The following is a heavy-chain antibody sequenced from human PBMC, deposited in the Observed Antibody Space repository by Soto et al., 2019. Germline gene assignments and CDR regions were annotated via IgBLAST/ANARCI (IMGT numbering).Heavy chain of an antibody. CDR3: ARERSSSSSDY. CDR2: IYSGGST. V-gene: IGHV3-66*01. CDR1: GFTVSSNY. J-gene: IGHJ4*02. D-gene: IGHD6-6*01. Sequence: EVQLVESGGGLVQPGGSLRLSCAASGFTVSSNYMSWVRQAPGKGLEWVSVIYSGGSTYYADSVKGRFTISRDNSKNTLDLQMNSLRAEDTAVYYCARERSSSSSDYWGQGTLVTVSS.